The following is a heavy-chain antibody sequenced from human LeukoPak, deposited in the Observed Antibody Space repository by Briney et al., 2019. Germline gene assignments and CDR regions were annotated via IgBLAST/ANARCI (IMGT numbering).Heavy chain of an antibody. V-gene: IGHV4-34*01. J-gene: IGHJ4*02. CDR3: ARGISSGWYYPTFGY. CDR2: INHSGST. CDR1: GGSFSGYY. D-gene: IGHD6-19*01. Sequence: TSETLSLTCAVYGGSFSGYYWSWIRQPPGKGLEWIGEINHSGSTNYNPSLKSRVTISVDTSKNQFSLKLSSVTAADTAVYYCARGISSGWYYPTFGYWGQGTLVTVSS.